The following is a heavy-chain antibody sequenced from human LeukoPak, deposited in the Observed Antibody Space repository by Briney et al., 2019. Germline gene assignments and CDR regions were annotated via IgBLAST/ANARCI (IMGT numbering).Heavy chain of an antibody. CDR3: IKLDYYYYMDV. D-gene: IGHD5-24*01. J-gene: IGHJ6*03. V-gene: IGHV3-20*04. CDR2: INWNGGST. Sequence: GGSLRLSCAASGFTFDDYAMHWVRQAPGKGLEWVSGINWNGGSTGYADSVKGRFTISRDNARNSLYLQMNSLRAEDTALYYCIKLDYYYYMDVWGKGTTVTVSS. CDR1: GFTFDDYA.